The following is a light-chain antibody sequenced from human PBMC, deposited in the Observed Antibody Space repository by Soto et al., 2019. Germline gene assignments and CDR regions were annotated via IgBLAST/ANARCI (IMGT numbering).Light chain of an antibody. CDR1: QGISNY. Sequence: DIQMTQSPSSLSASVGDRVTITCRASQGISNYLAWYQQQPGKVPKLLIYVASTLQSGVPSRFSGSGSGTDFTITISSLQPEDVATYYCQTYNSAPWTFGQGTKVEIK. CDR3: QTYNSAPWT. CDR2: VAS. V-gene: IGKV1-27*01. J-gene: IGKJ1*01.